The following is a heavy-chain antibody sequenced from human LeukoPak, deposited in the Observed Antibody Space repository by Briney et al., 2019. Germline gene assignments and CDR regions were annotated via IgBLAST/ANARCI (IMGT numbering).Heavy chain of an antibody. J-gene: IGHJ5*02. V-gene: IGHV4-4*07. CDR2: ISTSGTT. CDR3: ARDMGGGWSDP. Sequence: SETLSLTCSISGGSISSSYWNWIRQPAGKGLEWIGRISTSGTTNYSPSLKGRLTMSIDTSKKQFSLNLRSVTAADTAMYYCARDMGGGWSDPWGQGALVTVSS. CDR1: GGSISSSY. D-gene: IGHD1-26*01.